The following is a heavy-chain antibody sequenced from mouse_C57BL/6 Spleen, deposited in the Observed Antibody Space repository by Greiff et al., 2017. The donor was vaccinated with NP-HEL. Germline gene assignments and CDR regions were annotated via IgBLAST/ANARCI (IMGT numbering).Heavy chain of an antibody. D-gene: IGHD2-10*02. CDR1: GFNIKDDY. CDR3: TLYGNRFAY. V-gene: IGHV14-4*01. CDR2: IDPENGDT. Sequence: EVQGVESGAELVRPGASVKLSCTASGFNIKDDYMHWGKQRPEQGLEWIGWIDPENGDTEYASKFQGKATITADTSSNTAYLQLSSLTSEDTAVYYCTLYGNRFAYWGQGTLVTVSA. J-gene: IGHJ3*01.